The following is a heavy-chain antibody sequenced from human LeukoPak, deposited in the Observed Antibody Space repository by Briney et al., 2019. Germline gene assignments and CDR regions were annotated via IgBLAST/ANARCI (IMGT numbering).Heavy chain of an antibody. D-gene: IGHD6-13*01. Sequence: SETLSLTCTVSGGSFSSYYWSWIRQPPGKGLEWIGYIYTSGSTNYNPSLKSRVTISVDTSKNQFSLKLSSVTAADTAVYYCARHGYESSSWGDSYYFDYWGQGTLVTVSS. J-gene: IGHJ4*02. V-gene: IGHV4-4*09. CDR3: ARHGYESSSWGDSYYFDY. CDR1: GGSFSSYY. CDR2: IYTSGST.